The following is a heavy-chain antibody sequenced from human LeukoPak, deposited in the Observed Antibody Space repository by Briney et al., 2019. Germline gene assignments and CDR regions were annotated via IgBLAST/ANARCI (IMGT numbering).Heavy chain of an antibody. CDR3: TTVSIAVAGYFDY. CDR2: IKSKTDGGAT. V-gene: IGHV3-15*01. D-gene: IGHD6-19*01. J-gene: IGHJ4*02. Sequence: PGGSLRLSCAASGFTFSSAWMSWVRQAPGKGLEWVGRIKSKTDGGATDYAAPVKGRFTISRDDSKNTLYLQMNSLKTEDTAVYYCTTVSIAVAGYFDYWGQGTLVTVSS. CDR1: GFTFSSAW.